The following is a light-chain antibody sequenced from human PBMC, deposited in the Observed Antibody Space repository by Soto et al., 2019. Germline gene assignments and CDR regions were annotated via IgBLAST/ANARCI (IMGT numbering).Light chain of an antibody. J-gene: IGKJ5*01. V-gene: IGKV1-9*01. CDR1: QGISSS. Sequence: IPLTQSPSSQSASVGDRVTITCRASQGISSSVAWYQQKPGKAPKLLIYAASTLQSGVPSRFSGSGSGTDFTLTINSLQPEDFATYYCQQLNSFPRTFGQGTRLETK. CDR2: AAS. CDR3: QQLNSFPRT.